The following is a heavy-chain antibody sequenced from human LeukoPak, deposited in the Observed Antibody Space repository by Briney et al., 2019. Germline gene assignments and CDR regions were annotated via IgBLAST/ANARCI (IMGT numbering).Heavy chain of an antibody. Sequence: GGSLRLSCAASGFTFSSYWMSWVRQAPGKGLEWVANIKQDGSEKYYVDSVKGRFTISRDNAKNSLYLQMNSLRAEDTAVYYCARPHYYDSSGYLYYFDCWGQGTLVTVSS. V-gene: IGHV3-7*01. CDR3: ARPHYYDSSGYLYYFDC. D-gene: IGHD3-22*01. CDR2: IKQDGSEK. CDR1: GFTFSSYW. J-gene: IGHJ4*02.